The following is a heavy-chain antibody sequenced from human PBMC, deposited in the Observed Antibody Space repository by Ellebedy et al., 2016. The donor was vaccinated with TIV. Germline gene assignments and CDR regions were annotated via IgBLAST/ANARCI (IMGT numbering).Heavy chain of an antibody. V-gene: IGHV1-18*01. CDR3: ASSKQLVVFGSVPYYYYYYGMDV. CDR2: ISAYNGNT. Sequence: AASVKVSCKASGYTFTSYGISWVRQAPGQGLEWMGWISAYNGNTNYAQKLQGRVTMTTDTSTSTAYMELRSLRSDDTAVYYCASSKQLVVFGSVPYYYYYYGMDVWGQGTTVTVSS. J-gene: IGHJ6*02. CDR1: GYTFTSYG. D-gene: IGHD6-13*01.